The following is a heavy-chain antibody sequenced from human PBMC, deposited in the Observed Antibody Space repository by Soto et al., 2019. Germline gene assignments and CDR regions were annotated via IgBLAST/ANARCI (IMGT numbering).Heavy chain of an antibody. Sequence: PSETLSLTCTVSGDSISRGGYYWSWIRQHPGKGLEWIGYIYYTGSTYYNPSLKSRLTISVDTSKNQFSLKLSSVTAADTAVYYCARGVTLVRGVIHTPYFDYWGQGALVTVSS. V-gene: IGHV4-31*03. J-gene: IGHJ4*02. CDR1: GDSISRGGYY. CDR2: IYYTGST. CDR3: ARGVTLVRGVIHTPYFDY. D-gene: IGHD3-10*01.